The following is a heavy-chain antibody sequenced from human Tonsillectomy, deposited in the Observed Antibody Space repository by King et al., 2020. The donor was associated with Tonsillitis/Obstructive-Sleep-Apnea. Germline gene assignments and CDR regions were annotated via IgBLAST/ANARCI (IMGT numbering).Heavy chain of an antibody. Sequence: EQLVQSGAEVKKPGASVKVSCKASGYTFTSYYMHWVRQAPGQGLEWMGIINPSGGSTSYAQKFQGRVTMTRDTSTSTVYMELRSLRSEDTAVYYCARDHVLTYYDILTGPYYFDYWGQGTLVTVSS. D-gene: IGHD3-9*01. V-gene: IGHV1-46*01. CDR3: ARDHVLTYYDILTGPYYFDY. CDR2: INPSGGST. CDR1: GYTFTSYY. J-gene: IGHJ4*02.